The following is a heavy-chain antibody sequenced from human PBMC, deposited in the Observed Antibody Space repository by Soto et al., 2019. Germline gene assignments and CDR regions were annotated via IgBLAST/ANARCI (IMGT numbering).Heavy chain of an antibody. J-gene: IGHJ4*02. Sequence: LSLTCTVSGASISDYYWSWIRQSPGRGLDWIGYFYPSGRTDYNSSLKSRVTISVDTSKNQFSLELNSLTAAATAVYSCARWSWINPQNDVWGQGALVTVSS. D-gene: IGHD5-12*01. CDR1: GASISDYY. CDR2: FYPSGRT. CDR3: ARWSWINPQNDV. V-gene: IGHV4-59*01.